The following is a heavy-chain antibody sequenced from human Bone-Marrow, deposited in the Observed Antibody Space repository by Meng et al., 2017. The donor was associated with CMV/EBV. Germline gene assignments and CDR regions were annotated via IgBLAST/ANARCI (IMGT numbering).Heavy chain of an antibody. CDR3: ARLPSYYYGSGSPCFDY. V-gene: IGHV3-21*01. CDR2: ISSSSSYI. CDR1: GFTFSSYS. J-gene: IGHJ4*02. Sequence: GGSLRLSCAASGFTFSSYSMNWVRQAPGKGLEWVSSISSSSSYIYYADSVKGRFTISRDNAKNSLYLQMNSLRAEDTAVYYCARLPSYYYGSGSPCFDYRGQGTLVTVSS. D-gene: IGHD3-10*01.